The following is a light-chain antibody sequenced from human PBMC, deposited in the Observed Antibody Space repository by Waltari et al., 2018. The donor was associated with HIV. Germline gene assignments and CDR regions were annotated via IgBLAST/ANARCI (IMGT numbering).Light chain of an antibody. V-gene: IGKV2-28*01. CDR3: MQALQTPWT. Sequence: DIVMTQSPLSLPVTPGEPASISCRSSQSLLHSNGYNLLDWYLQKPGQSPQLLIYLGSNRASGVPDRFSGSASGTDFTLKISRVEAEDVGVYYCMQALQTPWTFGQGTKVEIK. CDR2: LGS. CDR1: QSLLHSNGYNL. J-gene: IGKJ1*01.